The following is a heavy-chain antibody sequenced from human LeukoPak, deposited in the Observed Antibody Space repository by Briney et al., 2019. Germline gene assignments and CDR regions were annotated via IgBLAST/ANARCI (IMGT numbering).Heavy chain of an antibody. CDR1: GFTFRSYG. D-gene: IGHD1-26*01. CDR3: AKDHGGATDY. CDR2: ISGSGDST. V-gene: IGHV3-23*01. Sequence: GGSLRLSCAASGFTFRSYGMTWVRQAPGKGLEWVSAISGSGDSTYYADSVKGRFTISRDNSRNTLYLQMNSLRAGDTAVYYCAKDHGGATDYWGQGTLVTVSS. J-gene: IGHJ4*02.